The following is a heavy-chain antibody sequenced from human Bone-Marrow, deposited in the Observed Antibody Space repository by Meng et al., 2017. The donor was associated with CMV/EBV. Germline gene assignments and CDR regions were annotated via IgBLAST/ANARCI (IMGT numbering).Heavy chain of an antibody. J-gene: IGHJ6*02. CDR1: GFTFSSYA. V-gene: IGHV3-74*01. D-gene: IGHD1-14*01. CDR3: ARTTYYYYGMDV. CDR2: INSDGSST. Sequence: GESLKLSCAASGFTFSSYAMHWVRQAPGKGLVWVSRINSDGSSTSYADSVKGRFTISRDNAKNTLYLQMNSLRAEDTAVYYCARTTYYYYGMDVWGQGTTVTVSS.